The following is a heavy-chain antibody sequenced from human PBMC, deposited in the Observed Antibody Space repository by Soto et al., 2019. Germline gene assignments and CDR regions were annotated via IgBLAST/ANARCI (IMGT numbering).Heavy chain of an antibody. Sequence: AAQTSSGEGCGGNVTSSWCGWVRQKQGKGLEWMGIIYPGDSDTRYSPSFQGQVTISADKSISTAYLQWSSLKASDTAMYYCARLGGTIFRYMDVWGKGTTVTVSS. J-gene: IGHJ6*03. CDR2: IYPGDSDT. CDR3: ARLGGTIFRYMDV. V-gene: IGHV5-51*01. CDR1: GGNVTSSW. D-gene: IGHD3-3*01.